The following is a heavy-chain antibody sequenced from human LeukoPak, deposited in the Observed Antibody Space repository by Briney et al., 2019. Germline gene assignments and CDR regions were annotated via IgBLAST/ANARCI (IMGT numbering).Heavy chain of an antibody. CDR1: GYSISSGYY. D-gene: IGHD4-17*01. CDR3: ARLNGWFDP. Sequence: PSETPSLTCTVSGYSISSGYYWGWIRQPPGKGLEWIGSIYHSGSTYYNPSLKSRVTISVDTSKNQFSLKLSSVTAADTAVYYCARLNGWFDPWGQGTLVTVSS. J-gene: IGHJ5*02. V-gene: IGHV4-38-2*02. CDR2: IYHSGST.